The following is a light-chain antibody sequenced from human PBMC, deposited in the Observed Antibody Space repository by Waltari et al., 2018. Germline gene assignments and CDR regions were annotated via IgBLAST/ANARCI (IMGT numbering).Light chain of an antibody. V-gene: IGLV2-23*01. CDR2: GDN. CDR1: SNYVGRYDS. Sequence: QSALTQPASVSGSPGQSITISCTGISNYVGRYDSVSWYQQHPDRAPKVVISGDNKRPSGVPNRFSASNSGNTASLTISGLQAEDEAHYYCSSYAGLGPVLFGGGTKLTV. J-gene: IGLJ2*01. CDR3: SSYAGLGPVL.